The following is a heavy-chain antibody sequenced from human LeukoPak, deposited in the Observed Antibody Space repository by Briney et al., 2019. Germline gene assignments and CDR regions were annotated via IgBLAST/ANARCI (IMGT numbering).Heavy chain of an antibody. D-gene: IGHD3-10*01. Sequence: SETLSLTCAVYGGSFSGYYWSWIRQPPGKGLEWIGEIYHSGSTNYNPSLKSRVTISVDKSKNQFSLKLSSVTAADTAVYYCAAILTGSYFVVDYWGQGTLVTISS. CDR2: IYHSGST. CDR1: GGSFSGYY. J-gene: IGHJ4*02. CDR3: AAILTGSYFVVDY. V-gene: IGHV4-34*01.